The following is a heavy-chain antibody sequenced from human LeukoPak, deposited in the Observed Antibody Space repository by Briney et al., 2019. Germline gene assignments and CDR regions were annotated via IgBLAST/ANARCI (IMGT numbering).Heavy chain of an antibody. J-gene: IGHJ4*02. Sequence: SETLSLTCAVYGGSFSGYYWSWIRQPPGKGLEWIGEINHSGSTNYNPSLKSRVTISVDTSKNQFSLKLSSVTAVDTAVYYCASLGPTKLERREGFDYWGQGTLVTVSS. D-gene: IGHD1-1*01. CDR3: ASLGPTKLERREGFDY. CDR2: INHSGST. CDR1: GGSFSGYY. V-gene: IGHV4-34*01.